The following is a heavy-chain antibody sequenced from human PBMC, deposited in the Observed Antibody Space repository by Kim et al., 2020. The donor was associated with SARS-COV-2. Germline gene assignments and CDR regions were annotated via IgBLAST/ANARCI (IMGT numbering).Heavy chain of an antibody. Sequence: GGSLRLSCSASGFTFGEYAIQWVRQAPGKGLAWVALISYHGSDTYYADSVKGRFTISRATSKSWLYLQLNSLIPEDTVVYSFSIGGYRDGVFYISYWG. CDR2: ISYHGSDT. D-gene: IGHD6-25*01. CDR1: GFTFGEYA. CDR3: SIGGYRDGVFYISY. V-gene: IGHV3-30*04. J-gene: IGHJ4*01.